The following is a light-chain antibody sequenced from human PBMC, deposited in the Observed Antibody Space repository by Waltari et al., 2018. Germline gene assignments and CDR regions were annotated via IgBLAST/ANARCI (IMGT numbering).Light chain of an antibody. CDR1: SSDVGDY. Sequence: QSALTQSPSASGSPGQSVAISCTGTSSDVGDYVSWYQQHPGKAPKLMISEVTKRPSGVPDRFSGSKAGSTASLTVSGLQAEDEADYYCSSYAGNNNLVFGGGTKLTVL. CDR3: SSYAGNNNLV. CDR2: EVT. V-gene: IGLV2-8*01. J-gene: IGLJ2*01.